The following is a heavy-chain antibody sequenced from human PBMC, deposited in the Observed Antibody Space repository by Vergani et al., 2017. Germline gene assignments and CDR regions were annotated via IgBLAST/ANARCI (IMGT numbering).Heavy chain of an antibody. V-gene: IGHV4-38-2*02. CDR3: ARGRYMTTVTRFDY. CDR2: IYHSGST. Sequence: QVQLQESGPGLVKPSETLSLTCTVSSYSISSGYYWGWIRQPPGKGLECIGSIYHSGSTHYNPSLKSRVTISVDTSKNQFSLKLSSVTAADTAVYYCARGRYMTTVTRFDYWGQGTLVTVSS. D-gene: IGHD4-17*01. CDR1: SYSISSGYY. J-gene: IGHJ4*02.